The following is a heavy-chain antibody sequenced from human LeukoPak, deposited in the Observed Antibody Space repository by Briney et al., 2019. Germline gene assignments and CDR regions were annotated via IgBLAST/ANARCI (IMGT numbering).Heavy chain of an antibody. CDR2: IYYSGST. CDR1: GGSISSYY. V-gene: IGHV4-59*01. CDR3: ARANYYGSGSYYGLYDY. Sequence: PSETLSLTCTVSGGSISSYYWSWIRQPPGKGLEWIGYIYYSGSTNYNPSLKSRVTISVDTSKNQFSLKLSSVTAADTAVYYCARANYYGSGSYYGLYDYWGQGTLVTVSS. D-gene: IGHD3-10*01. J-gene: IGHJ4*02.